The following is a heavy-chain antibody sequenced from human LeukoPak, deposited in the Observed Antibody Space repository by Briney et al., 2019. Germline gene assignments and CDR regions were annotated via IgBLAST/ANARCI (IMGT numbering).Heavy chain of an antibody. D-gene: IGHD5-12*01. J-gene: IGHJ4*02. Sequence: PSETLSLTCTVSGGSITSSGYYWSWIRQPAGKGLEWIGRIYTSGSTNYNPSLKSRVTMSVDTSKNQFSLKLSSVTAADTAVFYCARGTIVATGTYYFDYWGQGTLVTVSS. CDR2: IYTSGST. V-gene: IGHV4-61*02. CDR1: GGSITSSGYY. CDR3: ARGTIVATGTYYFDY.